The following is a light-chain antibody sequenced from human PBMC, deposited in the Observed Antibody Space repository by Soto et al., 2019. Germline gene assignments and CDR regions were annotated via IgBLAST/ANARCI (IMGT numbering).Light chain of an antibody. J-gene: IGKJ5*01. Sequence: EIVMAQCPTTLSVCPGERATLSFKASQSVSSNLAWHQQKPGQAPRILMYDASTRATGIPARFSGSGSGTEFTLTISSLQSEDFAVYYCQQYHNWPITFGQGTRLEIK. CDR1: QSVSSN. V-gene: IGKV3-15*01. CDR3: QQYHNWPIT. CDR2: DAS.